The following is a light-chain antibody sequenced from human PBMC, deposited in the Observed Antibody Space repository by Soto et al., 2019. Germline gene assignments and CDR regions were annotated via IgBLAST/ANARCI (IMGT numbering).Light chain of an antibody. V-gene: IGKV1-27*01. Sequence: DIQMTQSPSSLSASVGDRVTITCRASQGIFNYLAWYQQKPGKVPKLLIFAASTLKSGVPSRFSGSGSVTEFTLTISSLQPEDVATYYCQKYGSVPYTFGQGTKLEI. CDR1: QGIFNY. CDR2: AAS. CDR3: QKYGSVPYT. J-gene: IGKJ2*01.